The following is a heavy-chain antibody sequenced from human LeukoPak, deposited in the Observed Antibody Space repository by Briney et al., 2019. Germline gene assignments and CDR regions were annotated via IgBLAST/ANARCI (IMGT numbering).Heavy chain of an antibody. V-gene: IGHV6-1*01. CDR3: ARAVYSSGWYFDY. Sequence: SQTLSLTCAISGDSVSSNSAAWNWIRQSPSRGLEWLGRTYYRSKWYNDDAVSVKSRITINPNTSKNHFSLQLNSVTPEDTAVYYCARAVYSSGWYFDYWGQGTLVTVSS. D-gene: IGHD6-19*01. CDR1: GDSVSSNSAA. CDR2: TYYRSKWYN. J-gene: IGHJ4*02.